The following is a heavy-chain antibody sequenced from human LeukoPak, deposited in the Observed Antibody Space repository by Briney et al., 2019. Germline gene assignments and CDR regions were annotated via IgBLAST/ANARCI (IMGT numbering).Heavy chain of an antibody. D-gene: IGHD5-18*01. Sequence: SETLSLTCTVSGGSIGSYYWNWIRQAPGKGLEWIGYIYYSGNTNYNPSLKSRVTISVDTSKNQFSLKLSSVTAADTALYYCARAGYNYGFFNLDYWGQGTLVTVSS. J-gene: IGHJ4*02. V-gene: IGHV4-59*08. CDR2: IYYSGNT. CDR3: ARAGYNYGFFNLDY. CDR1: GGSIGSYY.